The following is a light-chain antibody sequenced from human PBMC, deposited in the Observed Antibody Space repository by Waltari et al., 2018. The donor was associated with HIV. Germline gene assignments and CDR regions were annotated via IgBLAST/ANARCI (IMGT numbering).Light chain of an antibody. CDR1: SRDVGAYDY. V-gene: IGLV2-11*01. CDR2: DVT. Sequence: QSALTQPRSVSGSPGQSVTISCTGPSRDVGAYDYVCWFQQHPGKAPKLMIYDVTKRPPGVPDRFSGSKSGNTASLTISGLQAEDEADYYCYSYAGTYSVVFGGGTKLTVL. CDR3: YSYAGTYSVV. J-gene: IGLJ2*01.